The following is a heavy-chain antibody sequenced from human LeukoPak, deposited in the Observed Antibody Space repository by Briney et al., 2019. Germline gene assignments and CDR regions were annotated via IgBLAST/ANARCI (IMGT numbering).Heavy chain of an antibody. V-gene: IGHV1-69*05. CDR2: IIPILGTT. CDR1: GGTFSTYA. Sequence: SVKVSCKASGGTFSTYAISWVRQAPGQGLEWMGGIIPILGTTSYAQKFQGRVTITTDESTSTAYMEVSSLRSEDTAVYYCARDVSDELRAALYNWFDPWGQGTLVTVSS. J-gene: IGHJ5*02. D-gene: IGHD2-15*01. CDR3: ARDVSDELRAALYNWFDP.